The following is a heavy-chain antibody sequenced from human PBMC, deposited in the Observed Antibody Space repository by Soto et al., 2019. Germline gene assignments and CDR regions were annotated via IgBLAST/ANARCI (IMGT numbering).Heavy chain of an antibody. CDR1: GFSLSNARMG. CDR2: IFSNDEK. V-gene: IGHV2-26*01. Sequence: QVTLKESGPVLVKPTETLTLTCTVSGFSLSNARMGVSWIRQPPGKALEWLAHIFSNDEKSYSTSLKSRLTISKDTSKSLVVLTMTNMDPVDTATYYCARSTEIAAAGAYYYYYGMDVWGQGTTVTVSS. D-gene: IGHD6-13*01. CDR3: ARSTEIAAAGAYYYYYGMDV. J-gene: IGHJ6*02.